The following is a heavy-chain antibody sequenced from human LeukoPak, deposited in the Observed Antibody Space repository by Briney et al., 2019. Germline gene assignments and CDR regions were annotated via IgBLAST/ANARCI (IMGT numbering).Heavy chain of an antibody. D-gene: IGHD6-13*01. Sequence: GASGKVSCKASGYTFTNYYMHWVRQAPGQGLEWMGIINPSGGRTSYAQNFQGRVTMTRDTSTSTVYMEVSSLRSEDTAVYYCARGPYSSSWDEDYWGQGTLVTVSS. J-gene: IGHJ4*02. CDR1: GYTFTNYY. V-gene: IGHV1-46*01. CDR3: ARGPYSSSWDEDY. CDR2: INPSGGRT.